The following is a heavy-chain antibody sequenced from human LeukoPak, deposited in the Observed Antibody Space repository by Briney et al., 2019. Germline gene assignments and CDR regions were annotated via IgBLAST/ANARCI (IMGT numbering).Heavy chain of an antibody. D-gene: IGHD2-2*01. CDR2: IIPIFGIA. CDR3: ASFNSDIVVVPAAMTGMDV. CDR1: GGTFSSYA. V-gene: IGHV1-69*04. J-gene: IGHJ6*02. Sequence: ASVKVSCKASGGTFSSYAISWVRQAPGQGLEWMGRIIPIFGIANYAQKFQGRVTITADKSTSTAYMEPSSLRSEDTAVYYCASFNSDIVVVPAAMTGMDVWGQGTTVTVSS.